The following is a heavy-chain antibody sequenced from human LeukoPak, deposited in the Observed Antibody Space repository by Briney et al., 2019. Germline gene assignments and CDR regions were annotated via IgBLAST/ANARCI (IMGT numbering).Heavy chain of an antibody. CDR3: ARDHSPRGYSSGWSHFDY. CDR2: IIPIFGTA. CDR1: GGTFSSYA. D-gene: IGHD6-19*01. V-gene: IGHV1-69*05. Sequence: SVKVSCKASGGTFSSYAISWVRQAPGQGLEWMGGIIPIFGTANYAQKFQGRVTITTDESTSTAYMELSSLRSEDTAVYYCARDHSPRGYSSGWSHFDYWGQGTLVTVSS. J-gene: IGHJ4*02.